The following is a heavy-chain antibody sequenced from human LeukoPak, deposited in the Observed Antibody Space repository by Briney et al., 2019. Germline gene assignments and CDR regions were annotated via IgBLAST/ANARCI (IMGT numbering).Heavy chain of an antibody. D-gene: IGHD3-10*01. CDR3: ARGPGHYYGLGTYFFGYFFDY. Sequence: PSETLSLTCTVSGGSISRYYWSWIRQPPGKGLECIGYIDSSGSPNYNPSLKSRVTISVDTSNNQFSLKLTSMTAADTAVYYCARGPGHYYGLGTYFFGYFFDYWGQGSLVTVSS. CDR2: IDSSGSP. V-gene: IGHV4-59*01. CDR1: GGSISRYY. J-gene: IGHJ4*02.